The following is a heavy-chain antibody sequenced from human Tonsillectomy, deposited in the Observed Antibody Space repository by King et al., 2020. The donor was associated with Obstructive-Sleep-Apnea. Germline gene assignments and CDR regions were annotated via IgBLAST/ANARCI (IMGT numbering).Heavy chain of an antibody. CDR1: GFTFCSYA. CDR2: ISGSGGST. D-gene: IGHD3-22*01. Sequence: VQLVESGGGLVQPGGSLRLSCAASGFTFCSYAMSCVRLAPGKGLEWVSAISGSGGSTYYADTVKGRFTISRDNSKNTLDLQMNSLRAEYTAVYYCAKGARERIVVITTADYWGQGTLVTVSS. V-gene: IGHV3-23*04. J-gene: IGHJ4*02. CDR3: AKGARERIVVITTADY.